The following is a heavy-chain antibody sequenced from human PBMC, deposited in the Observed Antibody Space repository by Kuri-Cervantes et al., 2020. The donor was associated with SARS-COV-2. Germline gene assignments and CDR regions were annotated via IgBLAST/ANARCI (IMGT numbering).Heavy chain of an antibody. CDR3: TTGKYCSSTSCTYYYYYYMDV. CDR1: GFTFSNAW. V-gene: IGHV3-15*01. Sequence: GESLKISCAASGFTFSNAWMSWVRQAPGKGLEWVGRIKSKTDGGTTDYAAPVKGRFTIPRDDSKNTLYLQMNSLKTEDTAVYYCTTGKYCSSTSCTYYYYYYMDVWGKGTTVTVSS. CDR2: IKSKTDGGTT. J-gene: IGHJ6*03. D-gene: IGHD2-2*01.